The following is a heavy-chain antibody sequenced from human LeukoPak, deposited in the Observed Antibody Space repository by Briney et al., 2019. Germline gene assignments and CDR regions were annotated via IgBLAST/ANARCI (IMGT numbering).Heavy chain of an antibody. CDR3: ARDGDQQLWLDWFDP. D-gene: IGHD5-18*01. J-gene: IGHJ5*02. CDR2: INTNTGNP. Sequence: ASVKVSCKASGYTFTSYAMNWVRQAPGQGLEWMGWINTNTGNPTYAQGFTGRFVFSLDTSVSTAYLQISSLKAEDTAVYYCARDGDQQLWLDWFDPWGQETLVTVSS. V-gene: IGHV7-4-1*02. CDR1: GYTFTSYA.